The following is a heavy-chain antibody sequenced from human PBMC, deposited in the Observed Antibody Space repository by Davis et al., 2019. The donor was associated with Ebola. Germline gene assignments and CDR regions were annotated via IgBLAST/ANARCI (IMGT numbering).Heavy chain of an antibody. CDR3: ARTPTTRIAVAAKTPWYFDY. CDR2: IYYSGST. V-gene: IGHV4-59*08. J-gene: IGHJ4*02. Sequence: MPSETLSLTCTVSGGSISSYYWSWIRQPPGKGLEWIGYIYYSGSTNYNPSLKSRVTISVDTSKNQFSLKLSSVTAADTAVYYCARTPTTRIAVAAKTPWYFDYWGQGTLVTVSS. D-gene: IGHD6-19*01. CDR1: GGSISSYY.